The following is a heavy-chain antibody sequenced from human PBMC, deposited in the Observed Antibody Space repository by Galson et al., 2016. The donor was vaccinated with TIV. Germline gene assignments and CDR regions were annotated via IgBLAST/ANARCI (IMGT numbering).Heavy chain of an antibody. CDR3: ASSSSYHHLVNWFYP. Sequence: SLRLSCAASGFTFSDYTMTWVRQAPGKGPEWVSSVSPGSSYIYYADSVKGRFTVSRDNAKNSLFLQMNSLRAEDTAMYYCASSSSYHHLVNWFYPRGQGTPLTVSS. D-gene: IGHD3-16*02. CDR1: GFTFSDYT. CDR2: VSPGSSYI. J-gene: IGHJ5*02. V-gene: IGHV3-21*01.